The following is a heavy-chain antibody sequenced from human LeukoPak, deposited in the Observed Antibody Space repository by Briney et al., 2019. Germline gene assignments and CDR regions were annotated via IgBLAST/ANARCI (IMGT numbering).Heavy chain of an antibody. CDR3: VRETYDNQDNSKVFDI. V-gene: IGHV4-61*01. D-gene: IGHD3-10*01. J-gene: IGHJ3*02. CDR2: IYYNGNT. CDR1: GGSISSSSYY. Sequence: PSETLSLTCTVSGGSISSSSYYWGWFRQPPGKRLEWIGFIYYNGNTNSNPSLKSRVIISVDTSKNQFSLKLTSVTAADTAVYSCVRETYDNQDNSKVFDIWAKGEMVPVSS.